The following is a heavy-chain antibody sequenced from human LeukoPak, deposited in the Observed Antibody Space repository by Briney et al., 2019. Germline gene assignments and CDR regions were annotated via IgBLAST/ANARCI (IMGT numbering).Heavy chain of an antibody. V-gene: IGHV5-51*01. CDR3: ARRAELGMRWFDP. CDR2: IYCDGLKT. J-gene: IGHJ5*02. Sequence: GESLKISCKGSGYSFTSYWIGWVRQMPGKGLEWMGIIYCDGLKTIYSPSFQSQVTISVDKSINTAYLQWSSLKASDTAIYFCARRAELGMRWFDPWGQGTLVTVLS. CDR1: GYSFTSYW. D-gene: IGHD7-27*01.